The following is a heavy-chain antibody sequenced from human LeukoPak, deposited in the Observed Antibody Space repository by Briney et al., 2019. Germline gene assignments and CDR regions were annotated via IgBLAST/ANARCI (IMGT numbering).Heavy chain of an antibody. J-gene: IGHJ4*02. CDR1: GGSISSYY. CDR3: ARDQAGPCGELLSLDY. Sequence: PSETLSLTCTVSGGSISSYYWSWIRQPAGKGLEWIGHIYTSGSTNYNPSLKSRVTMSVDTSKNQLSLRLSSVTAADTAVYYCARDQAGPCGELLSLDYWGQGTLVTVSS. V-gene: IGHV4-4*07. CDR2: IYTSGST. D-gene: IGHD3-10*01.